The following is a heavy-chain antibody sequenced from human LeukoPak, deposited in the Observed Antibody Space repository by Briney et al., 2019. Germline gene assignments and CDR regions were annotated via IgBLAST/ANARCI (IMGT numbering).Heavy chain of an antibody. D-gene: IGHD4-17*01. CDR1: GGSFSGYY. CDR2: INHSGST. CDR3: ARGTVTTSVDY. Sequence: SETLSLTCAVYGGSFSGYYWSWIRQPPGKGLEWIGEINHSGSTYYNPSLKSRVTISVDTSKNQFSLKLSSVTAADTAVYYCARGTVTTSVDYWGQGTLVTVSS. J-gene: IGHJ4*02. V-gene: IGHV4-34*01.